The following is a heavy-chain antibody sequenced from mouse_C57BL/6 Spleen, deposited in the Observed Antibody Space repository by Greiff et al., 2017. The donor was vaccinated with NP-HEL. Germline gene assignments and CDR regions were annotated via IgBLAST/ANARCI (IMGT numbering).Heavy chain of an antibody. Sequence: ESGPGLVKPSQSLSLTCSVTGYSITSGYYWNWLRQFPGNKLEWMGYISYDGSHNYNPSLKNRISITRDTSKNQFVLKLNSVTTEDTATYYCARASITTVVEGYAMDYWGQGTSVTVSS. V-gene: IGHV3-6*01. J-gene: IGHJ4*01. CDR3: ARASITTVVEGYAMDY. CDR1: GYSITSGYY. CDR2: ISYDGSH. D-gene: IGHD1-1*01.